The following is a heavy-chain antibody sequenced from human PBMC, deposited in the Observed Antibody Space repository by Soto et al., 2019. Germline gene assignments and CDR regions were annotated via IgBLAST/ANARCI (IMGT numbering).Heavy chain of an antibody. CDR2: ISAYNGNT. V-gene: IGHV1-18*01. Sequence: ASVKVSCKASGYTFTIYCISWVRQAPGQGLEWMGWISAYNGNTNYAQKLQGRVTMTTDTSTSTAYMELRSLRSDDTAVYYCARDNLGYCSGGSCYGSGAFDIWGQGTMVTVSS. J-gene: IGHJ3*02. CDR1: GYTFTIYC. D-gene: IGHD2-15*01. CDR3: ARDNLGYCSGGSCYGSGAFDI.